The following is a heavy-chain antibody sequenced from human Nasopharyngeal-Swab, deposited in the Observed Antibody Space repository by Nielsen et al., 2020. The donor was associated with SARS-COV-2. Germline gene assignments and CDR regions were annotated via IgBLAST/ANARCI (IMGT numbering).Heavy chain of an antibody. Sequence: SDTLSLTCTVSGDSINNYYWNWIRQPPGKGLEWIGYIYYSGSTNYNPSLKSRLTISVDTSKNQFSLKLSSVTAADTAVYYCARQEGKYYDGRGRGMDVWGQGTTVTVSS. V-gene: IGHV4-59*08. D-gene: IGHD3-22*01. CDR3: ARQEGKYYDGRGRGMDV. CDR2: IYYSGST. J-gene: IGHJ6*02. CDR1: GDSINNYY.